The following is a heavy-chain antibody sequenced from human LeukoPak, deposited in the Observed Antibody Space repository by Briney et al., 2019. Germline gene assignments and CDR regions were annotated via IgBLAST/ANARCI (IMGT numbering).Heavy chain of an antibody. D-gene: IGHD4-23*01. CDR2: ISAYNGNT. CDR1: GYTFTSYG. Sequence: ASVKVSCKASGYTFTSYGISWVRQAPGQGLEWKGWISAYNGNTNYAQKLQGRVTMTTDTSTSTAHMELRSLRSDDTAVYYCARDFIGRHYGGNPDAFDIWGQGTMVTVSS. CDR3: ARDFIGRHYGGNPDAFDI. J-gene: IGHJ3*02. V-gene: IGHV1-18*01.